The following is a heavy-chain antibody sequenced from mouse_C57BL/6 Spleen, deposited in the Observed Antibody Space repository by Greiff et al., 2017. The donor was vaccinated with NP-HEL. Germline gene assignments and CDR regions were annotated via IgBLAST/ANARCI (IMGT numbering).Heavy chain of an antibody. J-gene: IGHJ1*03. Sequence: VQLQQPGAELVKPGASVKMSCKASGYTFTSYWITWVKQRPGQGLEWIGDIYPGSGSTNYNEKFKSKATLTVDTSSSTAYMQLSSPTSEDSAVYYCARGLGRYFDVWGTGTTVTVSS. CDR1: GYTFTSYW. V-gene: IGHV1-55*01. CDR2: IYPGSGST. CDR3: ARGLGRYFDV. D-gene: IGHD4-1*01.